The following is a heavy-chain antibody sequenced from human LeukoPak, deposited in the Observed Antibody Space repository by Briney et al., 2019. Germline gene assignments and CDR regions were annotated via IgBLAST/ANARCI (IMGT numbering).Heavy chain of an antibody. V-gene: IGHV3-9*01. CDR2: ISWNSGNI. CDR3: TRVYGSGTYTFDY. J-gene: IGHJ4*02. D-gene: IGHD3-10*01. Sequence: GGSLRLSCAVSGFTFDDYAMHWVRQAPGKGLEWVSGISWNSGNIGYADSVKGRFTISRDNSKNTLYLQMNSLRAEDTAVYYCTRVYGSGTYTFDYWGQGTLVTVSS. CDR1: GFTFDDYA.